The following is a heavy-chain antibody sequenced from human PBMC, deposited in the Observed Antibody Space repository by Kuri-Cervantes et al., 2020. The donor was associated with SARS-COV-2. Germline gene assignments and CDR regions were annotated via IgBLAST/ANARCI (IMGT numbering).Heavy chain of an antibody. CDR1: GGSISSYY. J-gene: IGHJ4*02. CDR2: IYYSGST. CDR3: AGESAQGTFGGVIVIIDY. Sequence: SETLSLTCTVSGGSISSYYWSWIRQPPGKGLEWIGYIYYSGSTNYNPSLKSRVTISMDTSKNQFSLKLSSVTAADTAVYYCAGESAQGTFGGVIVIIDYWGQGTLVTVSS. V-gene: IGHV4-59*12. D-gene: IGHD3-16*02.